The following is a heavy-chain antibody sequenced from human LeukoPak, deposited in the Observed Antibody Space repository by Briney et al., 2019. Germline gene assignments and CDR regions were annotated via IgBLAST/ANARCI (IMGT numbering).Heavy chain of an antibody. V-gene: IGHV3-48*03. D-gene: IGHD3-10*01. CDR2: ISSSGSTI. J-gene: IGHJ5*02. CDR3: ARESSSRFTMVHPGGWFDP. Sequence: GGSLRLSCAASGFTFSSYEMNWVRQAPGKGLEWVSYISSSGSTIYYADSVKGRFTISRDNAKNSLYLQMNSLRAEDTAVYYCARESSSRFTMVHPGGWFDPWGQGTLVTVSS. CDR1: GFTFSSYE.